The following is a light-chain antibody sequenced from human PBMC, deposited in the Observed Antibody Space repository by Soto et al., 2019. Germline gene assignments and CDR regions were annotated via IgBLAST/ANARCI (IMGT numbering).Light chain of an antibody. CDR1: NIGTKS. J-gene: IGLJ3*02. Sequence: SYVLTQPPSVSVAPGQTARITCEGNNIGTKSVHWYQEKPGQAPLLVVYDDSDRPSGITERFSGSNSENTATLTISRVAAGDEADYYCQVWNSDADHPGVFGGGTQLTVL. CDR3: QVWNSDADHPGV. CDR2: DDS. V-gene: IGLV3-21*02.